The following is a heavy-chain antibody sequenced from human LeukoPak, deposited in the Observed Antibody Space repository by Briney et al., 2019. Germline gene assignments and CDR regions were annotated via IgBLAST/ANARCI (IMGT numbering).Heavy chain of an antibody. CDR1: GYTFTAYY. V-gene: IGHV1-2*02. J-gene: IGHJ5*02. D-gene: IGHD3-9*01. CDR2: INPNSGGT. Sequence: ASVKVSCKASGYTFTAYYMHWVRQAPGQGLEWMGWINPNSGGTNYAQKFQGRVTMTRDTSISTVYMELSSLRSEDTAVYYCARAYYDILTGRGFDPWGQGTLVTVSS. CDR3: ARAYYDILTGRGFDP.